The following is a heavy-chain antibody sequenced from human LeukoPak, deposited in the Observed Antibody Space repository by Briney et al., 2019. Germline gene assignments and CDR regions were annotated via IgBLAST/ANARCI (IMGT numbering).Heavy chain of an antibody. J-gene: IGHJ4*02. CDR3: ARDGVSATPDFDY. CDR1: GYTLTAYY. V-gene: IGHV1-2*02. CDR2: IYPNSGAT. Sequence: GASVKVSCKTSGYTLTAYYMYWLRQAPGQGLESMGWIYPNSGATGYAQNFQGRATMTSDTSASTVYLELSRLRSDDTAVYYCARDGVSATPDFDYWGQGTLVSVSS. D-gene: IGHD2-8*01.